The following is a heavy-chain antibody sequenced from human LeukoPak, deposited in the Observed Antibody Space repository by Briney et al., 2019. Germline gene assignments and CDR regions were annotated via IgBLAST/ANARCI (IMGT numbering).Heavy chain of an antibody. CDR2: ISGTTSGT. Sequence: GGSLRLSCAASGFTFSTCAMSWVRQAPGKGLEWVSGISGTTSGTYYADSVKGRFTISRDNSKNTLFLQVNSLRAEDTAVYYCAKDHSKADYYYGMDVWGQGTTVTVSS. CDR3: AKDHSKADYYYGMDV. J-gene: IGHJ6*02. V-gene: IGHV3-23*01. D-gene: IGHD2-21*01. CDR1: GFTFSTCA.